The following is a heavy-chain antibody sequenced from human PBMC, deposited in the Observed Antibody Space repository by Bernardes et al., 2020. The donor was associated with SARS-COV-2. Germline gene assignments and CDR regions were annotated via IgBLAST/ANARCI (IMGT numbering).Heavy chain of an antibody. Sequence: GGSLRLSCAASGFTFSSYAMHWVRQAPGKGLEWVAVISYDGSNKYYADSVKGRFTISRDNSKNTLYLQMNSLRAEDTAVYYCASLEMATIGGYWGQGTLVTVSS. CDR3: ASLEMATIGGY. D-gene: IGHD5-12*01. V-gene: IGHV3-30-3*01. CDR1: GFTFSSYA. J-gene: IGHJ4*02. CDR2: ISYDGSNK.